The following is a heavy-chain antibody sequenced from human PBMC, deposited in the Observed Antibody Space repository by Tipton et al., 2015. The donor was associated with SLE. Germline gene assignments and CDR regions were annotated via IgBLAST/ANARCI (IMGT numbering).Heavy chain of an antibody. CDR2: IYTSGST. D-gene: IGHD6-19*01. V-gene: IGHV4-4*07. Sequence: TLSLTCTVSGGSISSYYWSWIRLPAGKGLEWIGRIYTSGSTDYNPSLKSRVTMSVDPSKNQFSLKLSSVTAADTAVYYCARDADFQWLVLDSWGQGTLVTVSS. J-gene: IGHJ4*02. CDR1: GGSISSYY. CDR3: ARDADFQWLVLDS.